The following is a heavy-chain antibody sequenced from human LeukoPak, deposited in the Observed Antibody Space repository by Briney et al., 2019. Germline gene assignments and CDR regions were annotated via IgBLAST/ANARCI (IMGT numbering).Heavy chain of an antibody. CDR1: GYTFTSYG. Sequence: GASAKVSCKASGYTFTSYGISWVRQAPGQGLQWMGWSSPYNGNTNYAQKLQGRVTMTTDISTSTVYMELKSLRSDDTAVYYCARGGTSGWRTPNDDYWGQGTLVTVSS. D-gene: IGHD6-19*01. V-gene: IGHV1-18*01. CDR2: SSPYNGNT. J-gene: IGHJ4*02. CDR3: ARGGTSGWRTPNDDY.